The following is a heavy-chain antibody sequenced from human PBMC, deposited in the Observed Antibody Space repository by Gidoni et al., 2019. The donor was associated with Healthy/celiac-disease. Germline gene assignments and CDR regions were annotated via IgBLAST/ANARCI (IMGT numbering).Heavy chain of an antibody. V-gene: IGHV4-34*01. Sequence: QVQLQQWGAGLLKPSETLSLTCAVYGGSFSGYYWSWIRQPPVKGLEWIGEINHSGSTNYNPSLKSRVTISVDTSKNQFSLKLSSVTAADTAVYYCARGSLNIAVAATPANEFDYWGQGTLVTVSS. CDR3: ARGSLNIAVAATPANEFDY. D-gene: IGHD6-19*01. CDR1: GGSFSGYY. CDR2: INHSGST. J-gene: IGHJ4*02.